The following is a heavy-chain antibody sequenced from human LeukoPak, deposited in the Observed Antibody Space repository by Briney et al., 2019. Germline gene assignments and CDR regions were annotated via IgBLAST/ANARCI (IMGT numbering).Heavy chain of an antibody. J-gene: IGHJ4*02. CDR1: GGSISSGVYY. CDR2: IYYSGST. Sequence: PSQTLSLTCPVSGGSISSGVYYWSWIRQHPGKGLEWIGYIYYSGSTYYNPSLKSRVTISVDTSKNQFSLKLSSVTAADTAVYYCARGVRWLQLSYFAYWGQGTLVTVSS. V-gene: IGHV4-31*03. D-gene: IGHD5-24*01. CDR3: ARGVRWLQLSYFAY.